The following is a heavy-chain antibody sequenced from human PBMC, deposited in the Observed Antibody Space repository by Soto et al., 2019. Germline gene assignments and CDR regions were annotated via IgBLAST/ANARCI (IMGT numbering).Heavy chain of an antibody. J-gene: IGHJ5*02. CDR3: ARSIVTPSAMFDH. Sequence: SETLSLTSAVSGGSVNRGGYSWSCIRQTPGKGLEWLAYIYRTGHTIYNPSLNSRATISLDEPNNQFSLHLTSVTAADTAVYYCARSIVTPSAMFDHWGQGLLVTV. D-gene: IGHD2-2*01. CDR1: GGSVNRGGYS. V-gene: IGHV4-30-2*01. CDR2: IYRTGHT.